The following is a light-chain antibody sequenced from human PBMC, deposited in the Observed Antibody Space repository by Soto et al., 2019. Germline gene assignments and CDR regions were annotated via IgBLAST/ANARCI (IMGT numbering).Light chain of an antibody. Sequence: QSVLTQPPSASGSPGQSVTISCTGTSSDIGGYNSVSWYQQHPGKAPRLMIYEVNKRPSGVPDRFSGSKSGYTASLTVSGLQTEDEAVYYCCSHSSSITWMFGGGTKLTVL. CDR2: EVN. CDR3: CSHSSSITWM. J-gene: IGLJ3*02. V-gene: IGLV2-8*01. CDR1: SSDIGGYNS.